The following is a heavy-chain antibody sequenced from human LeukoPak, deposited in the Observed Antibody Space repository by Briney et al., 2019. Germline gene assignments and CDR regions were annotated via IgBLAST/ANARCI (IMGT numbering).Heavy chain of an antibody. Sequence: SETLSLTCTVSGGSISSSSYYWSWIRQPPGKGLEWIGYIFDNRNTKYNPSLKSRVSLSLDTSKNEFSLNLSSVTAADTAVYCCARDYYGSGKGWFDPWGQGTLVTVSS. D-gene: IGHD3-10*01. CDR2: IFDNRNT. CDR3: ARDYYGSGKGWFDP. V-gene: IGHV4-61*01. CDR1: GGSISSSSYY. J-gene: IGHJ5*02.